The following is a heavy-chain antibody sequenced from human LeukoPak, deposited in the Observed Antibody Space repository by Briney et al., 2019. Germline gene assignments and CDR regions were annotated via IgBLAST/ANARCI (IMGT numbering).Heavy chain of an antibody. D-gene: IGHD6-19*01. Sequence: GGSLRLSCAASGFTFSSYGMHWVRQAPGKGLEWVAVIWYDGSNKYYADSVKGRFTISRDNSKNTLYLQMNSLRAEDTAVYYCAXXXXXXXWXRDWFDPWGQGTLVTXFS. V-gene: IGHV3-33*06. CDR1: GFTFSSYG. CDR2: IWYDGSNK. CDR3: AXXXXXXXWXRDWFDP. J-gene: IGHJ5*02.